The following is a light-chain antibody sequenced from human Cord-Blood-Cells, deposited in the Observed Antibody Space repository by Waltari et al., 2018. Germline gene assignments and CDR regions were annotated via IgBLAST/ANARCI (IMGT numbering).Light chain of an antibody. CDR2: DVS. CDR3: SSYTSSSTWG. Sequence: QSALTQPASVSGSPGQSITISCTGTSRDVGGYNYVSWYQQHPGKAPKLTIYDVSNRPSGVSNRFSGSKAGNTASLAISGLQAEDEADYYCSSYTSSSTWGFGGGTKLTVL. J-gene: IGLJ3*02. CDR1: SRDVGGYNY. V-gene: IGLV2-14*01.